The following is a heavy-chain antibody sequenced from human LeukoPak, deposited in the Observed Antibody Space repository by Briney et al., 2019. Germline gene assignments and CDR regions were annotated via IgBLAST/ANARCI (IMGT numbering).Heavy chain of an antibody. CDR1: GGSINSYY. CDR2: IYYIGST. V-gene: IGHV4-59*01. D-gene: IGHD1-1*01. CDR3: ARARRWNAAVEGWWFDP. Sequence: SETLSLTCTVSGGSINSYYWSWIRQPPGKGLEWIGYIYYIGSTNYNPSLKSRVTISVVTSKNQFSLKLSSVTAADTAVYYCARARRWNAAVEGWWFDPWGQGTLVTVSS. J-gene: IGHJ5*02.